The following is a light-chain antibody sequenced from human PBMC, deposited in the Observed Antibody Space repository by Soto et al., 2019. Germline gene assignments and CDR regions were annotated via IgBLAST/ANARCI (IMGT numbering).Light chain of an antibody. CDR2: DAS. V-gene: IGKV1-5*01. CDR3: QQYNNYWT. J-gene: IGKJ1*01. CDR1: QSISSW. Sequence: DIQMTQSPYTLSASVGDRVTITCRASQSISSWLAWYQQKPGKAPKLLIYDASSLESGVPSRFSGSGSATEFTLTISSLQPDDFATYYCQQYNNYWTFGQGTKVDIK.